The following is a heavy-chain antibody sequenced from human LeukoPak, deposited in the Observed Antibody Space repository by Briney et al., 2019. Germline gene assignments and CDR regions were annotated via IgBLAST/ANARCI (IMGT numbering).Heavy chain of an antibody. CDR2: IHYSGST. D-gene: IGHD3-3*01. Sequence: SETLSLTCTVSGGSISSYYWSWIRQPPGKGLEWIGYIHYSGSTNYNPSLMSRVTISVDTSKNQFSLKLSSVTAADTAVYYCARAYYDFWSGYPNWFDPWGQGTLVTVSS. V-gene: IGHV4-59*01. CDR1: GGSISSYY. CDR3: ARAYYDFWSGYPNWFDP. J-gene: IGHJ5*02.